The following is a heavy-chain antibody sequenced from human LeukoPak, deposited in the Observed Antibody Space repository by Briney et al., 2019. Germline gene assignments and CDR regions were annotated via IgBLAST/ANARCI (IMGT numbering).Heavy chain of an antibody. CDR2: VNAVGST. Sequence: SETLSLTCAVSGGSFSGYYWNWIRQPPGKGLEWIGYVNAVGSTKYNPSLSSRLTISVDKSKNQFSLKLNSVTAADPAVYFCARRVPAASGGGFDYWGQGTLVAVSS. CDR1: GGSFSGYY. D-gene: IGHD2-2*01. CDR3: ARRVPAASGGGFDY. V-gene: IGHV4-4*08. J-gene: IGHJ4*02.